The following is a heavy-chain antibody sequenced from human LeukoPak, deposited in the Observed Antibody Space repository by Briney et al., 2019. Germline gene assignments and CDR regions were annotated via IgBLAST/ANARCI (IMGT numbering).Heavy chain of an antibody. CDR3: VSHKSGYSYGDTRIDY. D-gene: IGHD5-18*01. Sequence: SETLSLTCTVSGGSITNNYWAWIRQPPGKGLEWIGYTHDSGNSNYNPSLRSRVTISIDTSKNQFSLKLTSVTAADTAVYYCVSHKSGYSYGDTRIDYWGQGTLVTVSS. CDR2: THDSGNS. V-gene: IGHV4-59*13. CDR1: GGSITNNY. J-gene: IGHJ4*02.